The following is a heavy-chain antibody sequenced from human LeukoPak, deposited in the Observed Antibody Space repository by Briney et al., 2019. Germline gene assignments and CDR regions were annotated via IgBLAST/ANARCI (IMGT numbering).Heavy chain of an antibody. J-gene: IGHJ4*02. CDR1: GGSFSGYY. V-gene: IGHV4-59*08. CDR3: ARHGYSSSWYEYYLDY. D-gene: IGHD6-13*01. Sequence: PSETLSLTCAVFGGSFSGYYWSWIRQPPGKGLEWIGYIYYSGSTNYNPSLKSRVTISVDTSKNQFSLKLSSVTAADTAVYYCARHGYSSSWYEYYLDYWGQGTLVTVSS. CDR2: IYYSGST.